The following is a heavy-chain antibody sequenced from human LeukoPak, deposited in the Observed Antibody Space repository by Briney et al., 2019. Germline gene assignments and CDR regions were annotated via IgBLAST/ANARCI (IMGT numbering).Heavy chain of an antibody. V-gene: IGHV3-20*04. D-gene: IGHD2-15*01. Sequence: GGSLRLSCAASGFTFSSNWMHWVRQAPGKGLEWVSGINWNGGSTGYADSVKGRFTISRDNAKNSLYLQMNSLRAEDTALYYCARGYCSGGSCYSPYFDYWGQGTLVTVSS. CDR3: ARGYCSGGSCYSPYFDY. CDR1: GFTFSSNW. CDR2: INWNGGST. J-gene: IGHJ4*02.